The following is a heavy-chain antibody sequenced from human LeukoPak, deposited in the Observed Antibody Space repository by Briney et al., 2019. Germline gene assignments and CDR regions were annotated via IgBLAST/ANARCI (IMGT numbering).Heavy chain of an antibody. CDR3: ARGLRVGNTGYYFDY. J-gene: IGHJ4*02. Sequence: SETLSLTCTVSGGSIGNYYWSWIRQPPGKGLEWIGYIYYSGTTSYNASLKSRVTMSVDTSKNQFSLNLNSVTAADTAVYYCARGLRVGNTGYYFDYWGQGTLVTVSS. V-gene: IGHV4-59*01. D-gene: IGHD1-26*01. CDR1: GGSIGNYY. CDR2: IYYSGTT.